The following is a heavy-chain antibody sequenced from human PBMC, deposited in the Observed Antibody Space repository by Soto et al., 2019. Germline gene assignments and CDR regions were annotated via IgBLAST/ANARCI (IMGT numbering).Heavy chain of an antibody. V-gene: IGHV3-30*18. J-gene: IGHJ4*02. CDR1: GFSFNNFG. D-gene: IGHD2-21*02. CDR3: AKDGTYCGGDCYPIFNFDS. Sequence: QVHLVQSGGGVVQPGRSLRLSCAASGFSFNNFGMHWVRQAPGKGLEWVAVISYDGSNKYYADSVRRRFTISRDVSKDTLYLQMNSLRAEDTAVYYCAKDGTYCGGDCYPIFNFDSWGQGTLVTVSS. CDR2: ISYDGSNK.